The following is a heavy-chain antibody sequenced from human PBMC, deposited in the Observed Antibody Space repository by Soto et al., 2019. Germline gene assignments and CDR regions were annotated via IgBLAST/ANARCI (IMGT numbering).Heavy chain of an antibody. D-gene: IGHD6-25*01. V-gene: IGHV3-30*03. CDR2: ISYDGSNK. CDR1: GFTFSSYG. Sequence: ESGGGVVQPGRSLRLSCAASGFTFSSYGMHWVRQAPGKGLEWVAVISYDGSNKYYADSVKGRFTISRDNSKNTLYLQMNSLRAEDTAVYYCARPATPRYFDLWGRGTLVTVSS. CDR3: ARPATPRYFDL. J-gene: IGHJ2*01.